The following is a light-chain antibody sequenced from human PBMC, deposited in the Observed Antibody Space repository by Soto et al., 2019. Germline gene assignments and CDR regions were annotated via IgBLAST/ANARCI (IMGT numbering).Light chain of an antibody. V-gene: IGKV3-15*01. CDR1: QSVRSN. J-gene: IGKJ4*01. Sequence: EIVMTQSPATLSVSPGERATLSCRASQSVRSNLAWYQQKPGQAPRLFIYDTSTRATGIPARFSGSGSGTDFTLTISRLEPEDFAVYYCQQYGYSPTFGGGTKVDIK. CDR2: DTS. CDR3: QQYGYSPT.